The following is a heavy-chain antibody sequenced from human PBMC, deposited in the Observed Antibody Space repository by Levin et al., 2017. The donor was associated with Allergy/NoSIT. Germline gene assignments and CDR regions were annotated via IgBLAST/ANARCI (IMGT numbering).Heavy chain of an antibody. Sequence: ASVKVSCKVSGYTLTELSMHWVRQAPGKGLEWMGGFDPEDGETIYAQKFQGRVTMTEDTSTDTAYMELSSLRSEDTAVDYCATGQWLVDAFDSWGQGTMVTVSS. CDR1: GYTLTELS. CDR3: ATGQWLVDAFDS. CDR2: FDPEDGET. V-gene: IGHV1-24*01. J-gene: IGHJ3*02. D-gene: IGHD6-19*01.